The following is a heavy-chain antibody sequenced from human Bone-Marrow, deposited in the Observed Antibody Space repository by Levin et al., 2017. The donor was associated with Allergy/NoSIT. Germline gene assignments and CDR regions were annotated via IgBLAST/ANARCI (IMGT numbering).Heavy chain of an antibody. V-gene: IGHV4-39*07. CDR2: IYYSGST. CDR1: GGSIRSSSYY. Sequence: SPTLSLPCTVSGGSIRSSSYYWGWIRQPPGKGLEWIGSIYYSGSTYYNPSLKSRVTISVDTSKNQFSLKLSSVTAADTAVYYCATAGMSSDWGQGTLVTVSS. J-gene: IGHJ4*02. CDR3: ATAGMSSD.